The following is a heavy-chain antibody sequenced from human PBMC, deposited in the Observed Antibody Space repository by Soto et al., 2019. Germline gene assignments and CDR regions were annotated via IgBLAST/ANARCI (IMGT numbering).Heavy chain of an antibody. CDR1: GGSFSGYY. V-gene: IGHV4-34*01. CDR3: ARGDSSGKNWFDP. D-gene: IGHD3-22*01. J-gene: IGHJ5*02. CDR2: INHSGST. Sequence: SETLSLTCAVYGGSFSGYYWSWIRQPPGKGLEWIGEINHSGSTNYNPSLKSRVTISVDTSKNQFSLKLSSVTAADTAVYYCARGDSSGKNWFDPWGQGTLVTVSS.